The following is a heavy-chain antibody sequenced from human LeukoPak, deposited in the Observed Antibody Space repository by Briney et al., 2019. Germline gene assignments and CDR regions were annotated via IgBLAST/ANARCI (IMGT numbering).Heavy chain of an antibody. CDR1: GFTVSSNY. V-gene: IGHV3-53*01. D-gene: IGHD6-13*01. CDR3: ARVNSSSSFDY. CDR2: IYSGGST. J-gene: IGHJ4*02. Sequence: GGSLRLSCAASGFTVSSNYMSWVRQAPGKGLEWVLVIYSGGSTYYADSVKGRFTISRDNSKNTLYLQMNSLRAEDTAVYYCARVNSSSSFDYWGQGTLVTVSS.